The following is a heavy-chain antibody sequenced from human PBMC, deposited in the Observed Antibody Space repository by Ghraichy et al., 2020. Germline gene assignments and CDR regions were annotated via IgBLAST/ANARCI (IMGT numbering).Heavy chain of an antibody. CDR1: GFTFDTYS. Sequence: GGSLRLSCAASGFTFDTYSLSWVRQAPGKGLEWVSSISSGSDYLYYADSVKGRFTISRDNAKKSLYLEMNNLRAEDTAVYYCARARPLGTDWGQGTLVTVSS. CDR2: ISSGSDYL. V-gene: IGHV3-21*01. D-gene: IGHD1-7*01. J-gene: IGHJ4*02. CDR3: ARARPLGTD.